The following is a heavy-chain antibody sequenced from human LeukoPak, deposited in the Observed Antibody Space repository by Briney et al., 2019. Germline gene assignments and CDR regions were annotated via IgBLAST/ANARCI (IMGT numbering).Heavy chain of an antibody. CDR1: EFSIRLNY. J-gene: IGHJ3*01. CDR3: ARAWDFVVGAFDL. V-gene: IGHV3-53*01. D-gene: IGHD2-2*01. CDR2: VYSGGDK. Sequence: QPGGSLRLPCAASEFSIRLNYMTWVRQAPGKGLEWVSIVYSGGDKYYADSVKGRFTISRDDSKNTLYLQMSSLRGEDTAIYYCARAWDFVVGAFDLWGQGTMVTVSS.